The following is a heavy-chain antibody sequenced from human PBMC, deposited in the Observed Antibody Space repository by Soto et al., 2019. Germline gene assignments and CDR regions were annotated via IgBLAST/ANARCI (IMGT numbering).Heavy chain of an antibody. CDR2: ISYDGSNK. V-gene: IGHV3-30*03. D-gene: IGHD3-9*01. CDR3: ARDASGIRDFDWVDALFDY. Sequence: PGGSLRLSCAASGFTFSSYGMHWVRQAPGKGLEWVAVISYDGSNKYYADTVKGRFTISRDNSKNTLYLQMNSLRAEDTAVYYCARDASGIRDFDWVDALFDYWGQGTLVSFSS. J-gene: IGHJ4*02. CDR1: GFTFSSYG.